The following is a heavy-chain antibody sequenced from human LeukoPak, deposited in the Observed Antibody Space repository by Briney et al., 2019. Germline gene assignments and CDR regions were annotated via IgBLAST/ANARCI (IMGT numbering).Heavy chain of an antibody. CDR2: INSDESIT. CDR1: GFTFSSSW. Sequence: GGSLRLSCAASGFTFSSSWMYWVRQAPGKGLEWVPRINSDESITTYADSVKGRFTISRDNAKNTLYLQMNSLRAEDTAVYYCARGLVPGFLDYWGQGTPVTVSS. V-gene: IGHV3-74*01. CDR3: ARGLVPGFLDY. D-gene: IGHD4-11*01. J-gene: IGHJ4*02.